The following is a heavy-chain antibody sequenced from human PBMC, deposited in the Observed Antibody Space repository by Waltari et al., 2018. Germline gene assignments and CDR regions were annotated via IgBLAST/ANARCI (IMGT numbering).Heavy chain of an antibody. V-gene: IGHV4-39*01. CDR3: ARPGRVGGGSLMGLDY. CDR2: FSYDANT. D-gene: IGHD2-15*01. Sequence: QLQLQESGPGLVKPSETLSLTCPVSGGPISSTSYYWGWIRQPPGKGLEWIGSFSYDANTYYNPSLKSRITISVDTSKNQFSLQLRSVTAADTAIYYCARPGRVGGGSLMGLDYWGQGTLVTVSS. J-gene: IGHJ4*02. CDR1: GGPISSTSYY.